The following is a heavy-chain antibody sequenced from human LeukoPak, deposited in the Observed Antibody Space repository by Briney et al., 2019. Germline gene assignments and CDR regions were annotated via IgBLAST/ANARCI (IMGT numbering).Heavy chain of an antibody. D-gene: IGHD6-19*01. J-gene: IGHJ6*03. CDR2: INHSGST. Sequence: SETLSLTCAVYGGSFSGYYWSWIRQPPGKGLEWIGEINHSGSTNYNPSLKSRVTLSVDTSKNQFSLKLSSVTAADTAVYYCARGPMYSSGWYPPYYYYYMDVWGKGTTVTDSS. CDR1: GGSFSGYY. CDR3: ARGPMYSSGWYPPYYYYYMDV. V-gene: IGHV4-34*01.